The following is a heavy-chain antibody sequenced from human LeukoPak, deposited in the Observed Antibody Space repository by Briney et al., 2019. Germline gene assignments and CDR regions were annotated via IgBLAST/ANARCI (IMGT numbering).Heavy chain of an antibody. CDR3: ATNPGEIGSSWYRPQMSFAGY. CDR2: IYYSGTT. V-gene: IGHV4-39*07. CDR1: GGSITSSSYY. Sequence: SETLSLTCTVSGGSITSSSYYWGWIRQPPGKGLEWIGSIYYSGTTYYNPSLKSRVTISVDTSKNQFSLKLSSVTAADTAVYYCATNPGEIGSSWYRPQMSFAGYWGQGTLVTVSS. D-gene: IGHD6-13*01. J-gene: IGHJ4*02.